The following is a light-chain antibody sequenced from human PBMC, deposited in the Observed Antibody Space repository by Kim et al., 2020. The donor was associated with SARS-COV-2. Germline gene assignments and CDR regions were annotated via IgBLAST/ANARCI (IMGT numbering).Light chain of an antibody. Sequence: GKTVTTSCTRSSGSIASYYVQWYQQRPGSSPTTVIYEDNQRPSGVPERFSGSIDSSSNSASLTVSGLKTEDEADYYCQSYDTSNVVFGGGTQLTVL. CDR3: QSYDTSNVV. CDR1: SGSIASYY. J-gene: IGLJ2*01. V-gene: IGLV6-57*01. CDR2: EDN.